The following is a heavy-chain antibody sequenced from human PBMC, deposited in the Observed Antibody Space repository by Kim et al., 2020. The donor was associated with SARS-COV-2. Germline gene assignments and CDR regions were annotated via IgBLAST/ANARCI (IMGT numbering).Heavy chain of an antibody. CDR3: ARRGALNWFDP. Sequence: SETLSLTCAVYGGSFSGYYWSWIRQPPGKGLEWIGEINHSGSTNYNPSLKSRVTISVDTSKNQFSLKLSSVTAADTAVYYCARRGALNWFDPWGQGTLVTVSS. J-gene: IGHJ5*02. CDR1: GGSFSGYY. CDR2: INHSGST. V-gene: IGHV4-34*01. D-gene: IGHD3-16*01.